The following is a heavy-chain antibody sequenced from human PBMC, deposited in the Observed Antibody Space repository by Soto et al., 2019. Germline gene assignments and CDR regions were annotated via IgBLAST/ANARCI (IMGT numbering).Heavy chain of an antibody. CDR3: AREGKTAVGDVLGPFDY. Sequence: EVQLVESGGGLGQPGGSLRLSCAASGFTFSGYNMNWVRQAPGRGLEWVSYINRNNGVVSYADSVKGRFTISRDNAKNSMSLQMNSMRDEDTAVYYCAREGKTAVGDVLGPFDYWGQGILVTVSS. CDR1: GFTFSGYN. CDR2: INRNNGVV. J-gene: IGHJ4*02. V-gene: IGHV3-48*02. D-gene: IGHD3-3*01.